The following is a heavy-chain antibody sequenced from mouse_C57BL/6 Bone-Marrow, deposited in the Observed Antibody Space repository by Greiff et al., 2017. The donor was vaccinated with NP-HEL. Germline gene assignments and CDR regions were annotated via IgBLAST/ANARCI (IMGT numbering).Heavy chain of an antibody. J-gene: IGHJ1*03. V-gene: IGHV5-17*01. CDR3: AKRDWYFDV. CDR1: GFTFSDYG. Sequence: EVHLVESGGGLVKPGGSLKLSCAASGFTFSDYGVHWVRQAPEKGLEWVAYISSGSSTIYYADTVKGRFTISRDNAKNTLFLQMTSLRSEDTAMYYCAKRDWYFDVWGTGTTVTVSS. CDR2: ISSGSSTI.